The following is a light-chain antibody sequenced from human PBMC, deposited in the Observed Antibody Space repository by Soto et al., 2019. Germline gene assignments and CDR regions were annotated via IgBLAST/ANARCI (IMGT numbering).Light chain of an antibody. V-gene: IGLV2-14*01. CDR3: SSYTAFSTWV. J-gene: IGLJ3*02. CDR2: EVS. CDR1: SNDVGGYNY. Sequence: QSALTQPASVSGSPGQSITISCTGTSNDVGGYNYVSWYQQHPGKAPQLIIYEVSNRPSGASHRFSGSKSGDTASLTISGLQAEDGADYYCSSYTAFSTWVFGGGTKLTVL.